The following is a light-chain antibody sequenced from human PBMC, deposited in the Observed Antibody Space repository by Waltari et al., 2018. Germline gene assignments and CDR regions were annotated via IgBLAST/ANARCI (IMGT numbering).Light chain of an antibody. V-gene: IGKV1-5*01. Sequence: DIQMTQSPSTLSASVGDRVTLTCRARQSISDGLAWYQQKPGKAPKLLIYDASTLESGVPSRFSGSGSGTEVTLTISSLQPDDFATYYCQQYNDWSTFGQGTKLEI. CDR1: QSISDG. CDR2: DAS. CDR3: QQYNDWST. J-gene: IGKJ2*01.